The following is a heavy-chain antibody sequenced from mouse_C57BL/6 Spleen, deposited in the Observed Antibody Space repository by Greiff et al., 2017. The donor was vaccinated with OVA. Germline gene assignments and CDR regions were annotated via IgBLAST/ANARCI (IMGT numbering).Heavy chain of an antibody. J-gene: IGHJ3*01. V-gene: IGHV1-18*01. D-gene: IGHD2-4*01. CDR1: GYTFTDYN. Sequence: SGPELVKPGASVKIPCKASGYTFTDYNMDWVKQSHGKSLEWIGDINPNNGGTIYNQKFKGKATLTVDKSSSTAYMELRSLTSEDTAVYYCARKHYDYFAYWGQGTLVTVSA. CDR3: ARKHYDYFAY. CDR2: INPNNGGT.